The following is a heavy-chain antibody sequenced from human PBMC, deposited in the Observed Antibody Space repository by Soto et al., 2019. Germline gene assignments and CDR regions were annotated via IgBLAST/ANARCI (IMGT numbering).Heavy chain of an antibody. V-gene: IGHV3-23*01. CDR2: ISGSGGST. J-gene: IGHJ4*02. Sequence: PGGPLSLSCAASGFTFSSYAMSWVRQAPGKGLEWVSAISGSGGSTYYADSVKGRFTISRDNSKNTLYLQMNSLRAADTAMYYCARGSTTEKVDSWGQGSLVTVSS. CDR3: ARGSTTEKVDS. CDR1: GFTFSSYA.